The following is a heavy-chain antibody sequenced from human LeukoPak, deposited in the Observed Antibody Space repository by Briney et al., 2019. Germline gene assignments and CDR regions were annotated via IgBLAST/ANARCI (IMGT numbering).Heavy chain of an antibody. J-gene: IGHJ4*02. CDR1: GFTFSDYY. CDR3: ATLLEGVEPADY. V-gene: IGHV3-11*01. D-gene: IGHD1-14*01. Sequence: GGSLRLSCATSGFTFSDYYMSWIRQAPGKGLEWVSYISSSGSTIYYADSVKGRFTISRDNAKNSLYLQMNSLRAEDTAVYYCATLLEGVEPADYWGQGTLVTVSS. CDR2: ISSSGSTI.